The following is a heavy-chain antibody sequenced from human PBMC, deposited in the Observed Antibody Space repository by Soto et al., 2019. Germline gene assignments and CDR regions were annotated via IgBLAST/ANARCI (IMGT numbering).Heavy chain of an antibody. CDR2: IIPIFGTA. Sequence: QVQLVQSGAEVKKPGSSVKVSCKASGGTFSSYAISWVRQAPGQGLEWMGGIIPIFGTANYAQKFQGRVTITADESTSTAYMELSSLRSEDTAVYYCASLWYYYDRSGYYFDYWGQGTLVTVSS. J-gene: IGHJ4*02. V-gene: IGHV1-69*01. D-gene: IGHD3-22*01. CDR3: ASLWYYYDRSGYYFDY. CDR1: GGTFSSYA.